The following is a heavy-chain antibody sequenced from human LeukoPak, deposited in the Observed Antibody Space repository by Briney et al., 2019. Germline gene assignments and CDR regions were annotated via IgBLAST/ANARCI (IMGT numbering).Heavy chain of an antibody. CDR1: GFTFADFA. Sequence: PGRSLRLSCAASGFTFADFAMHWVRQAPGKGLEWVSGISWNSGSIGYADSVKGRFTISRDNAKNSLYLQMNSLRAEDTALYYCAKEDGGGDWHDAFDIWGQGTMVTVSS. CDR3: AKEDGGGDWHDAFDI. J-gene: IGHJ3*02. D-gene: IGHD2-21*02. CDR2: ISWNSGSI. V-gene: IGHV3-9*01.